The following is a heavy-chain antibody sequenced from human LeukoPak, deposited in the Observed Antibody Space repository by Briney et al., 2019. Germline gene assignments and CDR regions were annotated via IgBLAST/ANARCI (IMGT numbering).Heavy chain of an antibody. CDR2: ISSSGSTI. V-gene: IGHV3-48*03. CDR3: ARETRGYPDY. D-gene: IGHD3-22*01. CDR1: GXTFSSYE. Sequence: PGGSLRLSCAASGXTFSSYEVNWVRQAPGKGLEWVSYISSSGSTIYYADSVKGRFTISRDNAKNSLYLQMNSLRAEDTAVYYCARETRGYPDYWGQGTLVTVSS. J-gene: IGHJ4*02.